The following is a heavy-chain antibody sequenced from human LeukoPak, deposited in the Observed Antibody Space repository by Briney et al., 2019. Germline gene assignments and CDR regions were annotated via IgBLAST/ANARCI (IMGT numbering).Heavy chain of an antibody. D-gene: IGHD3-22*01. CDR3: AGYTANTAGYSFDF. V-gene: IGHV4-38-2*02. CDR2: IHHSGVT. J-gene: IGHJ4*02. CDR1: GYSISSGYY. Sequence: SETLSLTCTVSGYSISSGYYGSWIRQPPGKGLEWIATIHHSGVTYYNPSLKSRVTMSVDTSKNQFSLKLGSVTAASTAVYYCAGYTANTAGYSFDFWGQGALVTVSS.